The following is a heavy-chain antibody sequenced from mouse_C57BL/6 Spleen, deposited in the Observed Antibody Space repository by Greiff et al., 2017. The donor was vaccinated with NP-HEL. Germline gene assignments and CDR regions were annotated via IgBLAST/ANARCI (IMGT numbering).Heavy chain of an antibody. CDR1: GYAFSSYW. V-gene: IGHV1-80*01. J-gene: IGHJ2*01. D-gene: IGHD1-1*01. CDR2: IYPGDGDT. Sequence: QVQLQQSGAELVKPGASVKISCKASGYAFSSYWMNWVKQRPGKGLEWIGQIYPGDGDTTYNGKFKGKATLTADKSSSTAYMQLSSLTSEDSAVYFCARYYYGSSYDYWGQGTTLTVSS. CDR3: ARYYYGSSYDY.